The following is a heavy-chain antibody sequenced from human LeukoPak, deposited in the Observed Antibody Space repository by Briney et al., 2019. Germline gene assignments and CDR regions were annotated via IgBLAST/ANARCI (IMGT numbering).Heavy chain of an antibody. CDR1: GGTFSSYA. V-gene: IGHV1-69*13. J-gene: IGHJ4*02. CDR2: IIPIFGTA. Sequence: GASVKVSCKASGGTFSSYAISWVRQAPGQGLEWMGGIIPIFGTANYAQKFQGRVTITADESTITAYMELSSLRSEDTAVYYCARGRWGYGDYVGDFDYWGQGTLVTVSS. CDR3: ARGRWGYGDYVGDFDY. D-gene: IGHD4-17*01.